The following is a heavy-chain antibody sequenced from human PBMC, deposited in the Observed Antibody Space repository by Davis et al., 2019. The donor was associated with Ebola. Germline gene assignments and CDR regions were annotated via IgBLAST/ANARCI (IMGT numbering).Heavy chain of an antibody. V-gene: IGHV3-30*03. D-gene: IGHD2-21*01. J-gene: IGHJ4*02. CDR2: ISYDGSNK. CDR1: GFTFSSYG. CDR3: ARDIGIEPDSFDY. Sequence: GESLKISCAASGFTFSSYGMHWVRQAPGKGLEWVAVISYDGSNKYYADSVKGRFTISRDNVKNSLYLQMNSLTAEDTAVYYCARDIGIEPDSFDYWGQGTLVTVSS.